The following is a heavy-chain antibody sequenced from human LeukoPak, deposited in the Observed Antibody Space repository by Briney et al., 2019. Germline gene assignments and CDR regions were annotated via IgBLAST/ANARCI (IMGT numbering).Heavy chain of an antibody. J-gene: IGHJ6*02. CDR3: ARDKSVLRFLEWLSDSLYGMDV. CDR2: FDPEDGET. D-gene: IGHD3-3*01. Sequence: ASVKVSCKVSGYTLTELSMHWVRQAPGKGLEWMGGFDPEDGETIYAQKLQGRVTMTTDTSTSTAYMELRSLRSDDTAVYYCARDKSVLRFLEWLSDSLYGMDVWGQGTTVTVSS. CDR1: GYTLTELS. V-gene: IGHV1-24*01.